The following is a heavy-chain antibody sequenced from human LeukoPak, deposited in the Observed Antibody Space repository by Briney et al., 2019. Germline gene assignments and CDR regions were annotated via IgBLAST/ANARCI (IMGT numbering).Heavy chain of an antibody. D-gene: IGHD5-18*01. J-gene: IGHJ4*02. Sequence: ASVKVSCKASGYTFTSYGISWVRQAPGQGLEWMGWISAYNGNTNYAQKLQGRVTMTTDTPTSTAYMELRSLRSDDTAVYYCARDLRGYSYGPKYFDYWGQGTLVTVSS. V-gene: IGHV1-18*01. CDR1: GYTFTSYG. CDR3: ARDLRGYSYGPKYFDY. CDR2: ISAYNGNT.